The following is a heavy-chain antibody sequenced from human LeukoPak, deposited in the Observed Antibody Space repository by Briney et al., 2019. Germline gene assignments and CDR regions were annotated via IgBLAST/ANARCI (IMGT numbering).Heavy chain of an antibody. CDR1: GDAFSSNA. D-gene: IGHD1-20*01. CDR2: IIPTLDLS. Sequence: SVKVSCKTSGDAFSSNAIGWVRQAPGQGLEWMGRIIPTLDLSSHAQKFQGRVTITADKTTSTAYMELSRLTSEDTAIYYCARLSGYNWNLFDYWGQGTLVTVSS. CDR3: ARLSGYNWNLFDY. V-gene: IGHV1-69*04. J-gene: IGHJ4*02.